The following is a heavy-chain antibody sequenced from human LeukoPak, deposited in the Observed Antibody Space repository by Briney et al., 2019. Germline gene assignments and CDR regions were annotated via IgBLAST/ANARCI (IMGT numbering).Heavy chain of an antibody. V-gene: IGHV4-4*07. Sequence: SETLSLTCTVSGYSISSGYYWGWIRQPAGKGLEWIGRIHTSGSTNYSPSLKSRVTMSVDTSKNQFSLKLSSVTAADTAVYYCARDRYYYGSGSYYFDYWGQGTLVTVSS. D-gene: IGHD3-10*01. CDR2: IHTSGST. J-gene: IGHJ4*02. CDR1: GYSISSGYY. CDR3: ARDRYYYGSGSYYFDY.